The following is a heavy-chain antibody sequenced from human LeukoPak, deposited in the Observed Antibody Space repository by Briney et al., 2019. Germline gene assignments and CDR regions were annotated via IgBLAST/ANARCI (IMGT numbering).Heavy chain of an antibody. CDR1: GGPISSYY. J-gene: IGHJ4*02. CDR2: IYYSGST. Sequence: SETLSLTCTVSGGPISSYYGSWIRQPPGKGLERIGYIYYSGSTNYNPSLKSRVTISVDTSKNQFSLKLSSVAAADTAVYYCARGGYHSLLLFDYWGQGTLVTVSS. CDR3: ARGGYHSLLLFDY. D-gene: IGHD3-22*01. V-gene: IGHV4-59*01.